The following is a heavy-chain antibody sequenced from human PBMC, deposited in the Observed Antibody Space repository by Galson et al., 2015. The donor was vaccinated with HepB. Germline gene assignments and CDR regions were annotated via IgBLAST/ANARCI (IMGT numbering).Heavy chain of an antibody. CDR3: TRLFTGSEARVYDI. V-gene: IGHV1-46*03. CDR1: GYTFTSYY. J-gene: IGHJ3*02. Sequence: SVKVSCKASGYTFTSYYIHWVRQAPGQGLEWMGTINPSGGSTTYAQKFQGRVTMTRDTSASTVYMELSSLRSEDTALYYCTRLFTGSEARVYDIWGQGTMVTVSS. CDR2: INPSGGST. D-gene: IGHD2-21*01.